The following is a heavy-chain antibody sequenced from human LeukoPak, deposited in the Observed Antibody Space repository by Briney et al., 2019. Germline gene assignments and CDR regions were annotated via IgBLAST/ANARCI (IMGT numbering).Heavy chain of an antibody. V-gene: IGHV3-7*01. CDR1: GFAFSSYW. CDR2: IKQDGSEK. D-gene: IGHD6-13*01. Sequence: GGSLRLSCAASGFAFSSYWMSCVRQAPGKGLEWVANIKQDGSEKYHMDSVKGRFTISRDNAKNSLYLQMNSLRAEDTAVYYRARHSSGWYKAVDYWGEGNLVTVSS. CDR3: ARHSSGWYKAVDY. J-gene: IGHJ4*02.